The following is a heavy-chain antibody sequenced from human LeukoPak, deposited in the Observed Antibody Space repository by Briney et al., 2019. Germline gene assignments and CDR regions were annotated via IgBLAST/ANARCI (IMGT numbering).Heavy chain of an antibody. CDR3: ARFGPPNWYFDL. J-gene: IGHJ2*01. D-gene: IGHD3-10*01. V-gene: IGHV3-33*01. CDR2: IWHDGTNK. CDR1: GFTFSNYG. Sequence: GGSLRLSCAASGFTFSNYGMHWVRQAPGKGLEWVAVIWHDGTNKYYADFVKGRFTISRDNSNNTLYLRMDSLSAEDTAVYYCARFGPPNWYFDLWGRGTLVTVSS.